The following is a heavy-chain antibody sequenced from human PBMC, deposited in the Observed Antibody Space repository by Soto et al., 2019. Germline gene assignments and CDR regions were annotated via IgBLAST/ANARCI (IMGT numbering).Heavy chain of an antibody. CDR3: ARVYGMAAAGHSYYFDY. Sequence: QVQLVQSGAEEKKPGASVKVSCKASGYTFTSYAMHWVRQAPGQRLEWMGWINAGNGNTKYSQKFQGRVTITRDTAASTAYMELSSLRSEDTAVYYCARVYGMAAAGHSYYFDYWGQGSLVTVSS. V-gene: IGHV1-3*05. D-gene: IGHD6-13*01. CDR2: INAGNGNT. CDR1: GYTFTSYA. J-gene: IGHJ4*02.